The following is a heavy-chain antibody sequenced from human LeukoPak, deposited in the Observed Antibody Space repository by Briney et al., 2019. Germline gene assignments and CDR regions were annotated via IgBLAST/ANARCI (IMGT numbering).Heavy chain of an antibody. CDR3: ARIGYYDSSGYYWDDAFDI. D-gene: IGHD3-22*01. J-gene: IGHJ3*02. CDR1: GFSLSNARMG. CDR2: IFSNDEK. Sequence: SGPTLVTPTETLTLTCTVSGFSLSNARMGVSWIRQPPGQALEWLAHIFSNDEKSYSTSLKSRLTISKDTSKSQVVLTMTNMDPVDTATYYCARIGYYDSSGYYWDDAFDIWGQGTMVTVSS. V-gene: IGHV2-26*01.